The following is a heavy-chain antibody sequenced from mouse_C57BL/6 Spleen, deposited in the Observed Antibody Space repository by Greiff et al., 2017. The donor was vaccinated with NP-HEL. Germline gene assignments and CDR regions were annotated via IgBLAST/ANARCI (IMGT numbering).Heavy chain of an antibody. CDR2: IWTGGGT. D-gene: IGHD1-1*01. CDR1: GFSLTSYA. V-gene: IGHV2-9-1*01. CDR3: ARDPGTSRRGYAMDY. J-gene: IGHJ4*01. Sequence: QVQLKESGPGLVAPSQSLSITCTVSGFSLTSYAISWVRQSPGKGLEWLGVIWTGGGTNYNLALKSRLSISKDNSKSQVFLKMNSLQTDDTTRYCCARDPGTSRRGYAMDYWGQGTSVTVSS.